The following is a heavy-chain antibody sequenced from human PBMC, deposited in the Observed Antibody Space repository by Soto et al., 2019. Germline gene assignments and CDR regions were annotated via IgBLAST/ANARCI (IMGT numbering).Heavy chain of an antibody. Sequence: SETLSLTCTVSGGSISSGDYYWSWIRQPPGRGLEWIGYIYYSGSTYYNPSLKSRVTISVDTSKNQFSLKLSSVTAADTAVYYCAREKYGGNSRYYYGMDVWGQGTTVTVSS. CDR1: GGSISSGDYY. CDR2: IYYSGST. D-gene: IGHD2-21*02. J-gene: IGHJ6*02. CDR3: AREKYGGNSRYYYGMDV. V-gene: IGHV4-30-4*01.